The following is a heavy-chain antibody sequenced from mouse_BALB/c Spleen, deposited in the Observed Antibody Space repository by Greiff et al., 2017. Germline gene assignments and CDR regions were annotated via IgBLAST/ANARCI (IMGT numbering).Heavy chain of an antibody. CDR3: ARDRDWYFDV. D-gene: IGHD2-14*01. V-gene: IGHV5-12-1*01. CDR2: ISSGGGST. J-gene: IGHJ1*01. Sequence: EVKLVESGGGLVKPGGSLKLSCAASGFAFSSYDMSWVRQTPEKRLEWVAYISSGGGSTYYPDTVKGRFTISRDNAKNTLYLQMSSLKSEDTAMYYCARDRDWYFDVWGAGTTVTVSS. CDR1: GFAFSSYD.